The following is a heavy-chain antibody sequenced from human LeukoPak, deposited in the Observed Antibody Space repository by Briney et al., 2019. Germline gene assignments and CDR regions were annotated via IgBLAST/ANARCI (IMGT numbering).Heavy chain of an antibody. V-gene: IGHV3-7*01. CDR3: ARTKYGSGSYYNVGYFDS. D-gene: IGHD3-10*01. Sequence: PGGSLRLSCAASGFTFSSYWMSWVRQAPGKGLEWVANIKQDGSEKYYVDSVKGRFTISRDNAKNSLYLQMNSLRAEETAVYYCARTKYGSGSYYNVGYFDSWGQGTLVTVSS. CDR1: GFTFSSYW. J-gene: IGHJ4*02. CDR2: IKQDGSEK.